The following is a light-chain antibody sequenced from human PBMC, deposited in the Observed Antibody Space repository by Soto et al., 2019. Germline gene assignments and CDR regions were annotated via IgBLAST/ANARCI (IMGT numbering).Light chain of an antibody. CDR1: SSDVGGYNY. CDR3: SSYTSSSTYV. V-gene: IGLV2-14*01. Sequence: QSALAQPASVSGSPGQSITISCTGTSSDVGGYNYVSWYQHHPGKAPKLIIYEVSNRPSGVSNRFSGSKSGNTASLTISGLQAQEEADYYCSSYTSSSTYVFGTGTKVTVL. J-gene: IGLJ1*01. CDR2: EVS.